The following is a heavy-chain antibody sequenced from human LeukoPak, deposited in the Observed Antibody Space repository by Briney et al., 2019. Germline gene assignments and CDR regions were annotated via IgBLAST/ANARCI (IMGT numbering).Heavy chain of an antibody. CDR3: AKGGNSFDY. Sequence: GGSLRLSCAASGFTFSSYGMHWVRQAPGKGLEWVAVTWYDGSNKYYADSVKGRFTISRDNSKNTLYLQMNSLRAEDTAVYYCAKGGNSFDYWGQGTLVTVSS. CDR1: GFTFSSYG. V-gene: IGHV3-33*06. CDR2: TWYDGSNK. D-gene: IGHD2-15*01. J-gene: IGHJ4*02.